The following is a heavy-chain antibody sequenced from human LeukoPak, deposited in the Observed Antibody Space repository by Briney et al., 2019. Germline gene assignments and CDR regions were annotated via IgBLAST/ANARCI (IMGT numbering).Heavy chain of an antibody. CDR3: AKDSGMAAAGLDY. CDR2: ISWNNGSI. CDR1: GFTFDDYA. J-gene: IGHJ4*02. Sequence: GGSLRLSCAASGFTFDDYAMHWVRQAPGKGLEWVSGISWNNGSIGYADSVKGRFTISRDNAKNSLYLQMNSLRAEDMALYHCAKDSGMAAAGLDYWGQGTLITVSS. V-gene: IGHV3-9*03. D-gene: IGHD6-13*01.